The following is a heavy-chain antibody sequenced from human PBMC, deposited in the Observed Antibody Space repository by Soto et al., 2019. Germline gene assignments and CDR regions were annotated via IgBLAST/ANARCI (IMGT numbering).Heavy chain of an antibody. CDR3: ATTVSPYNYYGLDV. CDR1: GGTFSSYA. Sequence: QVQLVQSGAEVKKPGSSVKVSCKASGGTFSSYAISWVRQAPGQGLEWMGGIIPIFGTANYAQKFQGRVKIAADDSTSTGYMELRRLRSEDTAVHYCATTVSPYNYYGLDVWGEGTPVTVSS. J-gene: IGHJ6*04. D-gene: IGHD4-4*01. V-gene: IGHV1-69*12. CDR2: IIPIFGTA.